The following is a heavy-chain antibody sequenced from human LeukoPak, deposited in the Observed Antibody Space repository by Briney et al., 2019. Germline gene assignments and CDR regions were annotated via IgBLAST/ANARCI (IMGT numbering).Heavy chain of an antibody. D-gene: IGHD1-26*01. V-gene: IGHV6-1*01. CDR3: ARDRGAPYSGSYYYAKYYYGMDV. CDR1: GDSVSSNSAA. CDR2: TYYRSKWYN. J-gene: IGHJ6*02. Sequence: SQTLSLTCAISGDSVSSNSAAWNWIRQSPSSGLEWLGRTYYRSKWYNDYAVSVKSRITINPDTSKNQFSLQLNSVTPEDTAVYYCARDRGAPYSGSYYYAKYYYGMDVWGQGTTVTVSS.